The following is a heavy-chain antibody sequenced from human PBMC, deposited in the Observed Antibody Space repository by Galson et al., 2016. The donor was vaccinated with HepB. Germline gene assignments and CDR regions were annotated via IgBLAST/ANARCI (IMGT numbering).Heavy chain of an antibody. CDR3: ARGTMKCDF. CDR1: GYTFINYG. J-gene: IGHJ4*02. D-gene: IGHD3-22*01. CDR2: ITAYNGIT. V-gene: IGHV1-18*01. Sequence: SVKVSCKASGYTFINYGISWVRQAPGQGLEWMGWITAYNGITKYAQKFQGRVTMTTDTSTNIAYMELRSLRSDDTAAYYCARGTMKCDFWGQGTLVTVSS.